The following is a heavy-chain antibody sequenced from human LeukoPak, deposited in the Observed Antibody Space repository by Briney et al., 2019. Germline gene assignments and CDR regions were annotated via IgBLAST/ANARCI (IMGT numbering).Heavy chain of an antibody. CDR1: GGSFSGYY. CDR2: INHSGST. J-gene: IGHJ3*02. Sequence: SETLSLTCAVYGGSFSGYYWSWIRQPPGKGLEWIGEINHSGSTNYNPSLKSRVTISVDTSKNQFSLKLSSVTAADTAVYYCARATGRPDAFGIWGQGTMVTVSS. V-gene: IGHV4-34*01. CDR3: ARATGRPDAFGI. D-gene: IGHD1-14*01.